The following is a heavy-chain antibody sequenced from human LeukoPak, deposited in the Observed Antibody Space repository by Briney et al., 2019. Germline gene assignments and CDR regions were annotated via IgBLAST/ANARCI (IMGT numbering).Heavy chain of an antibody. CDR2: IFPGDSDS. CDR3: ARMRDAYPDY. D-gene: IGHD5-24*01. J-gene: IGHJ4*02. V-gene: IGHV5-51*01. Sequence: GESLKISCKGSGYSFTSYWIGWVRQMPGKGLEWMGIIFPGDSDSRYSPSFQGQVTISADKSITTAYLQWSGLKASDTAMYLCARMRDAYPDYWGQGTLLTVSS. CDR1: GYSFTSYW.